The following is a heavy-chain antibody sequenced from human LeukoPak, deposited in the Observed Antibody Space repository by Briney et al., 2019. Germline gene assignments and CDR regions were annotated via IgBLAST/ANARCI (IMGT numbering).Heavy chain of an antibody. CDR2: SDYTGGT. Sequence: SETLSLTYTVSGGSTASTNNYWGWIRQSPGKALEWIGTSDYTGGTYSTPSLKSRVTIFVDMAKNEFSLNLTSVTAAETAVYYCARASTLYDFWSGVTRGTRLFDHYYIDVWGEGTTVTVSS. CDR1: GGSTASTNNY. J-gene: IGHJ6*03. D-gene: IGHD3-3*01. V-gene: IGHV4-39*01. CDR3: ARASTLYDFWSGVTRGTRLFDHYYIDV.